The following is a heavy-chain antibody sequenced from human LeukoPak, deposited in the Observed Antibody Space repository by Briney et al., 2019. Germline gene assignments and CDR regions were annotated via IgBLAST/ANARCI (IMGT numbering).Heavy chain of an antibody. Sequence: PGGSLGPSCAPSGLPSSSSWLHWVRKAPGKGLVWVSRINSDGSSTSYADSVKGRFTISRDNAKNTLYLQMNSLRAEDTAVYYCARDRSIAAAGFIDYWGQGTLVTVSS. CDR1: GLPSSSSW. CDR3: ARDRSIAAAGFIDY. J-gene: IGHJ4*02. V-gene: IGHV3-74*01. D-gene: IGHD6-13*01. CDR2: INSDGSST.